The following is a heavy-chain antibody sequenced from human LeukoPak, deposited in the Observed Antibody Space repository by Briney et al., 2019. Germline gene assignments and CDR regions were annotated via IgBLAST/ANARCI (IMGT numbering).Heavy chain of an antibody. J-gene: IGHJ4*02. CDR3: ARARDSYDFWSGSRVYYFDY. CDR1: GDSVSSNSAA. V-gene: IGHV6-1*01. CDR2: TYYRSKWYN. D-gene: IGHD3-3*01. Sequence: SQTLSLTCAISGDSVSSNSAAWNWIRQSPSRGLEWLGRTYYRSKWYNDYAVSVKSRITINPDTSKNQFSLQLNSVTPEDTAVYYCARARDSYDFWSGSRVYYFDYWGQGTLVTVSS.